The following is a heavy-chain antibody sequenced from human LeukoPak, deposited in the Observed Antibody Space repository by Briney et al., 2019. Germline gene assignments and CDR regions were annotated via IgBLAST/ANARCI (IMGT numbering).Heavy chain of an antibody. CDR2: IKEDGSEK. CDR1: GFTVSRNW. V-gene: IGHV3-7*01. D-gene: IGHD1-1*01. Sequence: GGSLRLSCAASGFTVSRNWMSWVRQAPGKGLEWVATIKEDGSEKFYVDSVKGRFDISRDNAKNSLYLQVNSLRAEDTAVYYCARRVHVPIYYYYYMDVWGKGTTVTVSS. J-gene: IGHJ6*03. CDR3: ARRVHVPIYYYYYMDV.